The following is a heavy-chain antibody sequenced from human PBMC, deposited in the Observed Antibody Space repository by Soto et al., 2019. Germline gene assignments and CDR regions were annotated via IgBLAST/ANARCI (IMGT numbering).Heavy chain of an antibody. Sequence: GGSLRLSCAASGFTFSSYGMHWVRQAPGKGLEWVAVISYDGSNKYYADSVKGRFTISRDNSKNTLYLQMNSLRAEDTAVYYCAKDPRDGYNYFYFDYWGQGTLVTVSS. V-gene: IGHV3-30*18. CDR1: GFTFSSYG. J-gene: IGHJ4*02. CDR3: AKDPRDGYNYFYFDY. CDR2: ISYDGSNK. D-gene: IGHD5-12*01.